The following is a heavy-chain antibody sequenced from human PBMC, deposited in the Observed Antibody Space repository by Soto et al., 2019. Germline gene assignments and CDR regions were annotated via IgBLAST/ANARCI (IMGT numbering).Heavy chain of an antibody. D-gene: IGHD1-26*01. CDR3: AGGLGLYYFDY. CDR1: GYTFTSYA. V-gene: IGHV1-3*01. CDR2: INAGNGNT. J-gene: IGHJ4*02. Sequence: QVQLVQSGAEVKKPGASVKVSCKASGYTFTSYAMHWVRQAPGQRLEWMGWINAGNGNTKYSQKFQGRVTITRDTSAITAYMELSSLRSEDSAVYYWAGGLGLYYFDYWGQGTLVTVSS.